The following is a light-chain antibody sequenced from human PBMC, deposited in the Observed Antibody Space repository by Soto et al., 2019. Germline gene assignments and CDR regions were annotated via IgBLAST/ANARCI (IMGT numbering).Light chain of an antibody. CDR1: QSISSR. J-gene: IGKJ1*01. Sequence: IEMTQSPATLSSSVGDRVTITCRASQSISSRLAWYQQKPGKAPKLLIYKASSLESGVPSRFSGSGSGTEFTLAISNLQTDDFATYYCQQYETFSPWTFGQGTKVDIK. CDR2: KAS. V-gene: IGKV1-5*03. CDR3: QQYETFSPWT.